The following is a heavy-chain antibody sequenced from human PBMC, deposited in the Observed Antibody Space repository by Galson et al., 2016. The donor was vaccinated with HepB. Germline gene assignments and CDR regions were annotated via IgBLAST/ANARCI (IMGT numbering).Heavy chain of an antibody. V-gene: IGHV3-23*01. J-gene: IGHJ5*02. D-gene: IGHD6-19*01. CDR1: GFTFKNYA. Sequence: SLRLSCAASGFTFKNYAMHWVRQAPGKGLEWVSSIRVSGGSTFYADSVKGRFTISTDTSKSTLYLQMSSLRAEDTAVYYCAKWSVYSTGWCNSFDPWGQGTPVIVSS. CDR3: AKWSVYSTGWCNSFDP. CDR2: IRVSGGST.